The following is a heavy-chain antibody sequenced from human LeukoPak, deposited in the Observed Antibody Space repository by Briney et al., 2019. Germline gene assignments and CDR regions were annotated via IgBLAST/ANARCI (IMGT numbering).Heavy chain of an antibody. CDR2: INAGNGNT. CDR1: GYTFTSYA. D-gene: IGHD1-20*01. J-gene: IGHJ4*02. CDR3: ARVGITGHIDY. Sequence: ASVTVSCTASGYTFTSYAMHWVRQAPGQRLEWMGWINAGNGNTKYSQKFQGRVTITRDTSASTAYMELSSLRSEDTAVYYCARVGITGHIDYWGQGTLVTVSS. V-gene: IGHV1-3*01.